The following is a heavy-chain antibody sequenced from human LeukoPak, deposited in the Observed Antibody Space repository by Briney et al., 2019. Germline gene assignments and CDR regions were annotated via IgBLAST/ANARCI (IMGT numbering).Heavy chain of an antibody. CDR1: GGSISTYF. CDR3: ARTYSYDSSPVDF. D-gene: IGHD3-22*01. Sequence: SETLSLTCTVSGGSISTYFWDWIRQPAGKGLEWIGRIYTSGSTNYNPSLRSRVTMSLDTPKNQFSLKLSSMTAADTAVYYCARTYSYDSSPVDFWGQGTLVTVSS. V-gene: IGHV4-4*07. CDR2: IYTSGST. J-gene: IGHJ4*02.